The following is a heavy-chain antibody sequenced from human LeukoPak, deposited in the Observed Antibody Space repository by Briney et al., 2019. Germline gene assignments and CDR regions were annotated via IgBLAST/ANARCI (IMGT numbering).Heavy chain of an antibody. CDR3: AREEISVAETIDT. CDR2: IYPSGNT. CDR1: GGSISSGNYY. Sequence: KSSETLSLTCTVSGGSISSGNYYWSWIRQPAGKGLEWIGRIYPSGNTNYNPSLKSRVTISMDTSKNQFSLNLNHVTAADSAVYYCAREEISVAETIDTWGQGTLVTVSS. J-gene: IGHJ5*02. V-gene: IGHV4-61*02. D-gene: IGHD6-19*01.